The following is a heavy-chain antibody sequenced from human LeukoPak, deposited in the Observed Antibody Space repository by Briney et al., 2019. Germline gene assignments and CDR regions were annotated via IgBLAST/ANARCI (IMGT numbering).Heavy chain of an antibody. CDR2: INPNSGGT. J-gene: IGHJ6*03. Sequence: ASVKVSCKASGYTFTGYYMHWVRQAPGQGLEWMGRINPNSGGTSYAQKFQGRVTMTRDTSISTAYMELSRLRSDDTAVYYCARDRGTTVTPLGFYYYYMDVWGKGTTVTVSS. D-gene: IGHD4-11*01. V-gene: IGHV1-2*06. CDR3: ARDRGTTVTPLGFYYYYMDV. CDR1: GYTFTGYY.